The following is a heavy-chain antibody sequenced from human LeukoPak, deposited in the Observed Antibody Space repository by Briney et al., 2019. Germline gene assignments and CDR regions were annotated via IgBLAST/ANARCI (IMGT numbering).Heavy chain of an antibody. Sequence: GASVKVSCKASGYTFTGYYMHWVRQAPGQGLEWMGWINPNSGGTNYAQKFQGRVTMTRDTSITTAYVELSRLRSDDTAVYYCARVGRAFTARSSFFDYWGQGTLVTVSS. J-gene: IGHJ4*02. CDR2: INPNSGGT. CDR1: GYTFTGYY. D-gene: IGHD6-6*01. V-gene: IGHV1-2*02. CDR3: ARVGRAFTARSSFFDY.